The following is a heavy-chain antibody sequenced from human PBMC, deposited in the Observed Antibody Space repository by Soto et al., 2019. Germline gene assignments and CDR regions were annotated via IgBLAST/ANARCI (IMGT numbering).Heavy chain of an antibody. V-gene: IGHV5-10-1*01. D-gene: IGHD3-22*01. CDR3: ARHPISTIVAMAFDM. CDR1: GYSFSNYW. CDR2: IDPSDSYT. J-gene: IGHJ3*02. Sequence: PGESLKISCKASGYSFSNYWITWVRQMPGKGLEWMGKIDPSDSYTNYSPSFQGHVTISADKSIGTAYLQWSSLKASDTAIYYCARHPISTIVAMAFDMWGQGTVVTVSS.